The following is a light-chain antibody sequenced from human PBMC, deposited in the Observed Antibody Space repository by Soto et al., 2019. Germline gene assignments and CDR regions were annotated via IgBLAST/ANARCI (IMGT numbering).Light chain of an antibody. CDR1: QGIRND. V-gene: IGKV1-17*01. CDR2: ATS. Sequence: IQETQFPAALFASVGDRVTITCRASQGIRNDLGWYQQRPGKAPKLLIYATSNLQTGVPSRFSGSGSGTEFTLTISSLQPEDFATYYCQQLNSYPLTFGRGTKVHIK. CDR3: QQLNSYPLT. J-gene: IGKJ4*01.